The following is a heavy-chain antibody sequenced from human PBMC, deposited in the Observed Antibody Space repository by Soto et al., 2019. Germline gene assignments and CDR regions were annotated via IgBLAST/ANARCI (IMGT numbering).Heavy chain of an antibody. V-gene: IGHV4-59*08. J-gene: IGHJ4*02. CDR1: GGSISSYY. CDR2: IYYSGST. Sequence: SETLSITCTVSGGSISSYYWSWIRQPPGKGLEWIGYIYYSGSTNYNPSFKSRVTISVDTSKNQFSLKLSSVTAADTAVYYCAIYSGSRRRMVQTHLDYRGQGTLVTLSS. D-gene: IGHD1-1*01. CDR3: AIYSGSRRRMVQTHLDY.